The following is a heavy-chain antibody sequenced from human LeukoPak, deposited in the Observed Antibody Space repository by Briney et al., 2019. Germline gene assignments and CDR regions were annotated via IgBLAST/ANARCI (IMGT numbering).Heavy chain of an antibody. CDR3: AATIKRDYGDTSLDY. CDR1: GGSISSFY. Sequence: PSETLSLTCTVSGGSISSFYWSWIRQPPGKGLEWIGYMYNRGNTNYNPSLKSRVTISEDTSQNQLSLQLRSVTAADTAVYYCAATIKRDYGDTSLDYWGQGTLVTVSS. J-gene: IGHJ4*02. D-gene: IGHD4-17*01. V-gene: IGHV4-59*01. CDR2: MYNRGNT.